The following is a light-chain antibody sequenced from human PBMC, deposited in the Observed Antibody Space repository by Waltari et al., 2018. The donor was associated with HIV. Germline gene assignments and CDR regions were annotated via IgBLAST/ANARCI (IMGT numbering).Light chain of an antibody. Sequence: QSVLTQPPSASGTPGQRVTISCSGSSSNIGSRTVSWYQQPPGTAPTLLIYTNNQRPSGVPDRFSGSKSGTSASLAIRGLQSEDEADYYCAAWDDSLNGYVFGTGTKVTVL. CDR2: TNN. CDR3: AAWDDSLNGYV. V-gene: IGLV1-44*01. CDR1: SSNIGSRT. J-gene: IGLJ1*01.